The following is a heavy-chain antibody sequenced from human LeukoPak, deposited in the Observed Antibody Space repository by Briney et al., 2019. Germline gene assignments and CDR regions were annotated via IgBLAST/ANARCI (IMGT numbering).Heavy chain of an antibody. CDR2: IIPIFGTA. Sequence: SVKVSCKASGYIFTNYAMNWVRQAPGQGLEWMGGIIPIFGTANYAQKFQGRVTITADESTSTAYMELSSLRSEDTAVYYCARDSSGVSTRPDDYWGQGTLVTVSS. D-gene: IGHD2-2*01. CDR1: GYIFTNYA. CDR3: ARDSSGVSTRPDDY. J-gene: IGHJ4*02. V-gene: IGHV1-69*13.